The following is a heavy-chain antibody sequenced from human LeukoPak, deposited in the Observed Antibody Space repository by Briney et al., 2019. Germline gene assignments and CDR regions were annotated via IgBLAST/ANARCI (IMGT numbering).Heavy chain of an antibody. J-gene: IGHJ4*02. CDR2: IYYGGST. CDR3: ARFGDSSGLQG. D-gene: IGHD6-19*01. Sequence: PSETLSLNCTVSGGSVSRNSDYWGWIRQPPGKGLEWIGSIYYGGSTYYNPSLKSRVTISVDTSKNQFSLKLSSVTAADTAVYYCARFGDSSGLQGWGQGTLVTVSS. CDR1: GGSVSRNSDY. V-gene: IGHV4-39*07.